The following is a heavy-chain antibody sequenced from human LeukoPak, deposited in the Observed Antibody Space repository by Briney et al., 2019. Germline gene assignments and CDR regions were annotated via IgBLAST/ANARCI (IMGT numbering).Heavy chain of an antibody. CDR1: GFTFSSYA. D-gene: IGHD3-10*01. J-gene: IGHJ4*02. V-gene: IGHV3-30*04. Sequence: GGSLRLSCAASGFTFSSYAMHWVRQAPGKGLEWVAVISYDGSNKYYADSVKGRFTISRDNSKNTLYLQMNSLRAEDTAVYYCAKDRVGSGSYYILGYWGQGTLVTVSS. CDR3: AKDRVGSGSYYILGY. CDR2: ISYDGSNK.